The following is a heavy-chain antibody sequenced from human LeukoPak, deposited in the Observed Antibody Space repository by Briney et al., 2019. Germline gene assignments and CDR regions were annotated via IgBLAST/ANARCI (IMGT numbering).Heavy chain of an antibody. CDR2: IIPIFGTA. J-gene: IGHJ4*02. CDR1: GYTFTNFG. CDR3: ARDGVVTTHIDY. Sequence: ASVKVSCKTSGYTFTNFGISWVRQAPGQGLEWMGRIIPIFGTANYAQKFQGRVTITTDESTSTAYMELSSLRSEDTAVYYCARDGVVTTHIDYWGQGTLVTVSS. D-gene: IGHD3-3*01. V-gene: IGHV1-69*05.